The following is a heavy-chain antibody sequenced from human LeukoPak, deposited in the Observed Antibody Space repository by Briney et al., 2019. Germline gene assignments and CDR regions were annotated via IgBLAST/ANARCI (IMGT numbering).Heavy chain of an antibody. CDR3: ARLSTVMRRAFDI. Sequence: PSQTLSLTCTVSGGSISSGGYYWSWIRQPPGKGLEWIGYIYHSGSTYYNPSLKSRVTISVDRSKNQFSLKLSSVTAADTAVYYCARLSTVMRRAFDIWGQGTMVTVSS. D-gene: IGHD2/OR15-2a*01. J-gene: IGHJ3*02. V-gene: IGHV4-30-2*01. CDR2: IYHSGST. CDR1: GGSISSGGYY.